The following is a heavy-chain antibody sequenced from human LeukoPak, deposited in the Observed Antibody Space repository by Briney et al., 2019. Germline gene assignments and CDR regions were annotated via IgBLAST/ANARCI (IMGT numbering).Heavy chain of an antibody. V-gene: IGHV3-23*01. Sequence: GGSLRLSCAASGFTFSSYAMSWVRQAPGKGLEWVSAISVSADRTYYADSVKGRFTISRDNSKNTLYLQMNSLRPEDTAIYYCAKESPYGSGSRNYYFHYWGQGTLVTVSS. CDR3: AKESPYGSGSRNYYFHY. D-gene: IGHD3-10*01. CDR2: ISVSADRT. CDR1: GFTFSSYA. J-gene: IGHJ4*02.